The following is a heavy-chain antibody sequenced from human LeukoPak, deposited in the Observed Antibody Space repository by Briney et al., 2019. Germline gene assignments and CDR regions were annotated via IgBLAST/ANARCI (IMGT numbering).Heavy chain of an antibody. CDR2: IVVGSGNT. CDR3: AASPGSYYSYYFDY. J-gene: IGHJ4*02. Sequence: AASVTVSCKASGFTFTISAVQWVRQARGQRLEWIGWIVVGSGNTNYAQKFQERVTITRDMSTSTAYMELSSLRSEDTAVYYCAASPGSYYSYYFDYWGQGTLVTVSS. V-gene: IGHV1-58*01. D-gene: IGHD1-26*01. CDR1: GFTFTISA.